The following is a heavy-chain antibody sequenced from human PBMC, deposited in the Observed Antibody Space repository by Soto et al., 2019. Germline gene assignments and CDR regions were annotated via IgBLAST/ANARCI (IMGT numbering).Heavy chain of an antibody. J-gene: IGHJ5*02. Sequence: SETLSLTCAVYGGSFSGYYWSWIRQPPGKGLEWIGEINHSGSTNYNPSLKSRVTISVDTSKNQFSLKLGSVTAADTAVYYCARGRSSYYGSGSYVAYWFDPWGQGTLVTVSS. CDR2: INHSGST. V-gene: IGHV4-34*01. CDR3: ARGRSSYYGSGSYVAYWFDP. D-gene: IGHD3-10*01. CDR1: GGSFSGYY.